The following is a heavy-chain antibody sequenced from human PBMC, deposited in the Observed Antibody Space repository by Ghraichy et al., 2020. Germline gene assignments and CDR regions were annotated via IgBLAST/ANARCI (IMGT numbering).Heavy chain of an antibody. CDR1: GFGFSGFW. Sequence: GGSLRLSCATSGFGFSGFWMHWVRQAPGKGLVWVSRIDNDGSSATYADSVKGRFTISRDNAENTLYLQMNSLRAEDTALYYCARGLRGPDYWGQGTLV. V-gene: IGHV3-74*01. J-gene: IGHJ4*02. CDR3: ARGLRGPDY. CDR2: IDNDGSSA. D-gene: IGHD4-17*01.